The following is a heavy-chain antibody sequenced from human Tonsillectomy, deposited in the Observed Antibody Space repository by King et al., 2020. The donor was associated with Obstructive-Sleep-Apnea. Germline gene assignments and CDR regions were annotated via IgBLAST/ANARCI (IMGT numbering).Heavy chain of an antibody. D-gene: IGHD3-10*01. J-gene: IGHJ3*02. CDR2: SYYSGST. Sequence: QLQESGPGLVKPSQTLSLTCTVSGGSISSGIYYWSWIRQHPGKGLEWIGYSYYSGSTYNNPSLKSRVTISVDTSKNQFSLKLSYVTAADTAVYYCARDGSGSSGAFDIWGQGTMVTVSS. V-gene: IGHV4-31*03. CDR1: GGSISSGIYY. CDR3: ARDGSGSSGAFDI.